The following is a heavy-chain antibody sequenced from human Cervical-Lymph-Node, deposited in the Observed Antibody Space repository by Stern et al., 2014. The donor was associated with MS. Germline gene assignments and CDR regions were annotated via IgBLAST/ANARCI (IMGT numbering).Heavy chain of an antibody. V-gene: IGHV1-69*01. CDR3: ATTNYYDSSGYYSRFDY. J-gene: IGHJ4*02. CDR2: IIPVFGTA. Sequence: VQLVQSGAEVRKPGSSVKVSCKASGGTFSSYAISWVRQAPGHGLEWMGGIIPVFGTADNAQKFQGRLTITADDSTSTAYMELSSLRSEDTAVYYCATTNYYDSSGYYSRFDYWGQGTLVTVSS. D-gene: IGHD3-22*01. CDR1: GGTFSSYA.